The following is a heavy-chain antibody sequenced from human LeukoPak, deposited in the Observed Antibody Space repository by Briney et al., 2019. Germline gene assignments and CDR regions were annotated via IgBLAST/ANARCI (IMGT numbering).Heavy chain of an antibody. CDR2: IYYSGST. CDR3: ARAHYGNWFDP. D-gene: IGHD4-17*01. J-gene: IGHJ5*02. Sequence: WIGYIYYSGSTNYNPSLKSRVTISIDTSTNHFSLRLRSVTAADTAVYYCARAHYGNWFDPWGQGTLVTVSS. V-gene: IGHV4-61*03.